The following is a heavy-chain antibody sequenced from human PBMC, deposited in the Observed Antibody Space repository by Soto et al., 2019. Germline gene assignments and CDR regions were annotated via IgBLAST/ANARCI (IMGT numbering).Heavy chain of an antibody. CDR3: ARSRAPMTTVTTGVDY. D-gene: IGHD4-4*01. J-gene: IGHJ4*02. CDR2: ISAYNGNT. Sequence: GASVKVSCKASGYTFTSYGISWVRQAPGQGLEWMGWISAYNGNTNYAQKLQGRVTMTTDTSTSTAYMELRSLRSDDTAVYYCARSRAPMTTVTTGVDYWGQGTRVTVSS. V-gene: IGHV1-18*01. CDR1: GYTFTSYG.